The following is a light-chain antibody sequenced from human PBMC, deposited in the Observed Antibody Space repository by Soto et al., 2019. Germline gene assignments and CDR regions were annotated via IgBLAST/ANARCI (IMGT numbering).Light chain of an antibody. CDR2: KSS. V-gene: IGKV1-5*03. CDR1: QTISSW. J-gene: IGKJ1*01. CDR3: QHYNSYSEA. Sequence: DIQMTQSTSTLSESVGDSVTITCRASQTISSWLAWYQQKPGKAPKLLIYKSSTLKSGVPSRFSGSGSGTEFTLTISSLQPDDFATYYCQHYNSYSEAFGQGTKVELK.